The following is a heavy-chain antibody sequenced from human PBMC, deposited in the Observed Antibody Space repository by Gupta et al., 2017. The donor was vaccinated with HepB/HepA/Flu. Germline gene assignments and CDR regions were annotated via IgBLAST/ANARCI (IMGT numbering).Heavy chain of an antibody. V-gene: IGHV1-46*01. Sequence: QVQLVQSEAEVQKPGASVKISCKASGYPFSNYNVHWVRQAPGHGLEWMGFVNPNDDSARYARRFQGRVTMTRDTSTSTVFMELTSLKSEDTAVYYCARGQWLTPRTYFFDFWGQGTLVIVSS. J-gene: IGHJ4*02. CDR2: VNPNDDSA. CDR3: ARGQWLTPRTYFFDF. CDR1: GYPFSNYN. D-gene: IGHD6-19*01.